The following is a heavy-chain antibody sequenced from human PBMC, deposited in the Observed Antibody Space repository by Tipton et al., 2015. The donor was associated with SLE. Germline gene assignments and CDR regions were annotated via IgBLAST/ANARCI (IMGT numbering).Heavy chain of an antibody. CDR2: IYYSGST. V-gene: IGHV4-31*03. CDR1: GGSISSGDCY. J-gene: IGHJ5*02. CDR3: ARGPPFMEWERNRFDP. Sequence: TLSLTCTVSGGSISSGDCYWTWIRQPPGKGLEWIGYIYYSGSTSYSSSLKSRLTISMDTSKNQFSLKLTSVTAADTAVYYCARGPPFMEWERNRFDPWGQGTQVTFSS. D-gene: IGHD3-3*02.